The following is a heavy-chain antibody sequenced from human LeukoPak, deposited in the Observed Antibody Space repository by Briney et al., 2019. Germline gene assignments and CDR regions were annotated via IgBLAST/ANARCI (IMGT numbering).Heavy chain of an antibody. Sequence: SETLSLTCTVSGGSISCYYWSWIRQPPGKGLEWIGYIYTSGSTNYNPSLKSRVTISVDTSKNQFSLKLSSVTAADTAVYYCARGATVVPIDYWGQGTLVTVSS. V-gene: IGHV4-4*09. J-gene: IGHJ4*02. D-gene: IGHD4-23*01. CDR3: ARGATVVPIDY. CDR2: IYTSGST. CDR1: GGSISCYY.